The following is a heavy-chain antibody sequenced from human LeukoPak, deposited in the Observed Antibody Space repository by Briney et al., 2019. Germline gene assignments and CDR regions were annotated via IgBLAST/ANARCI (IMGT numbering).Heavy chain of an antibody. J-gene: IGHJ6*02. CDR1: GGSISSSNW. V-gene: IGHV4-4*02. D-gene: IGHD4-11*01. Sequence: SGTLPLTCAVSGGSISSSNWWSWVRQPPGKGLEWIGEIYHSGSTNYNPSLKSRVTISVDKSKNQFSLKLSSVTAADTAVYYCARDMHDYMLFNYYGMDVWGQGTTVTVSS. CDR2: IYHSGST. CDR3: ARDMHDYMLFNYYGMDV.